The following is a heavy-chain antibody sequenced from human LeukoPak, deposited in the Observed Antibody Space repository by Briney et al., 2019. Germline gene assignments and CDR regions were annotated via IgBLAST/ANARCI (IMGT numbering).Heavy chain of an antibody. V-gene: IGHV4-59*08. Sequence: AETLSLTCTVSSGSISSYYWSWIRQPPGKGLEWIGYVYHSGIANDNPSLKSRVTISVDTSKNQFSLKLSSVTAADTAVYYCARHEKLGQFDYWGQGT. D-gene: IGHD3-10*01. J-gene: IGHJ4*02. CDR1: SGSISSYY. CDR2: VYHSGIA. CDR3: ARHEKLGQFDY.